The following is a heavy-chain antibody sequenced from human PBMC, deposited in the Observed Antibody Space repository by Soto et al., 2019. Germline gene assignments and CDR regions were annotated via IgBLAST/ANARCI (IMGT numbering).Heavy chain of an antibody. CDR1: GGSFSGYY. J-gene: IGHJ5*02. Sequence: SETRSLTCAVDGGSFSGYYWSWIRQPPGEGLEWIGEINHSASTNYNPSLKSRVTISVDTSKNQFSLKLSSVTAADTAVYYCAREGYYDSSGYQNWFDPWCQGTLVTVP. CDR3: AREGYYDSSGYQNWFDP. V-gene: IGHV4-34*01. D-gene: IGHD3-22*01. CDR2: INHSAST.